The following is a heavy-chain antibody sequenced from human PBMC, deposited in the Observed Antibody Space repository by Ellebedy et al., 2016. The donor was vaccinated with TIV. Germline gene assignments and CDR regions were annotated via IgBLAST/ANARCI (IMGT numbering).Heavy chain of an antibody. CDR1: GFTFTNHW. D-gene: IGHD2-15*01. V-gene: IGHV3-7*01. Sequence: GESLKISCVASGFTFTNHWMSWVRQAPGKGLEWVANINQDGSGKYYVDSVKGRFTISRDNAQKSLDLQMSSLRAEDTAVYYCMAHSGFDCWGQGTLVIVSS. J-gene: IGHJ4*02. CDR2: INQDGSGK. CDR3: MAHSGFDC.